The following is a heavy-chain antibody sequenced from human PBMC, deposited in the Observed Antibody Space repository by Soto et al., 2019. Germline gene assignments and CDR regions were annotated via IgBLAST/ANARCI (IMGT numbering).Heavy chain of an antibody. V-gene: IGHV5-51*01. CDR1: GYSFTSYW. Sequence: GESLKISCKGSGYSFTSYWIGWVRQMAGEGLEWVGIIYPGDSDTRYSPSFQGQVTISADKSISTAYMQGSSLKASDTDMYYCARIEFNTAYYYDSSGTFEDWGQGTMVTVSS. CDR2: IYPGDSDT. CDR3: ARIEFNTAYYYDSSGTFED. D-gene: IGHD3-22*01. J-gene: IGHJ4*02.